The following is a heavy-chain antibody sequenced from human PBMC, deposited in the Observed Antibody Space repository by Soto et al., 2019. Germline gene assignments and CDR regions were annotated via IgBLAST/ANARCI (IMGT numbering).Heavy chain of an antibody. Sequence: QLQLQESGPGLVKPSETLSLTCTVSGGSISSSSYYWGWIRQPPGKGLEWIGSIYYSGSTYYNPSLKSRVTISVDTSKNQFSLKLSSVTAADTAVYYCARHGGVRDPNAFDIWGQGTMVTVCS. J-gene: IGHJ3*02. CDR3: ARHGGVRDPNAFDI. D-gene: IGHD3-16*01. V-gene: IGHV4-39*01. CDR2: IYYSGST. CDR1: GGSISSSSYY.